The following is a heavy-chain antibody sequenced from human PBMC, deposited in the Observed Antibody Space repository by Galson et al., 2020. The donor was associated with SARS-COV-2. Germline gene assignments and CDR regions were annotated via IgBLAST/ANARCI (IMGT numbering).Heavy chain of an antibody. CDR2: IRSKANSYAT. CDR3: TRVPPHGSSFWDSFDM. CDR1: GFSFSGSA. Sequence: GGSLRLSCAASGFSFSGSAMHWVRQASGQGLEWVGRIRSKANSYATTYAASVKGRFTNSRDDSKNTAYLQMNSLKTEDTAVYYCTRVPPHGSSFWDSFDMWGQVTMVTVSS. V-gene: IGHV3-73*01. J-gene: IGHJ3*02. D-gene: IGHD6-6*01.